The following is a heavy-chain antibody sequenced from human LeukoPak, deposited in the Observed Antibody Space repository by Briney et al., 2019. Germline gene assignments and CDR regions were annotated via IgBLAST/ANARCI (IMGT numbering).Heavy chain of an antibody. V-gene: IGHV4-30-4*01. CDR1: GGSISSGDYY. D-gene: IGHD6-13*01. Sequence: SETLSLTCTVSGGSISSGDYYWSWILQPPGKGLEWIGYIYNNGRTYYNPSLKSRVTISVDTSKNLFSLKVSSVTAADAAVYYCARGRSSSWSSFDYWGQGTLVTVSS. CDR3: ARGRSSSWSSFDY. J-gene: IGHJ4*02. CDR2: IYNNGRT.